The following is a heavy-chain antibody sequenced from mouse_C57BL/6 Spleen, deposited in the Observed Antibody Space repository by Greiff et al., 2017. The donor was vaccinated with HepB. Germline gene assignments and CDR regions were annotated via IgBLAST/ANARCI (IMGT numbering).Heavy chain of an antibody. Sequence: EVKVVESGEGLVKPGGSLKLSCAASGFTFSSYAMSWVRQTPEKRLEWVAYISSGGDYIYYADTVKGRFTISRDNARNTLYLQMSSLKSEDTAMYYCTRGGYGSTSYYAMDYWGQGTSVTVSS. J-gene: IGHJ4*01. CDR1: GFTFSSYA. D-gene: IGHD1-1*01. V-gene: IGHV5-9-1*02. CDR2: ISSGGDYI. CDR3: TRGGYGSTSYYAMDY.